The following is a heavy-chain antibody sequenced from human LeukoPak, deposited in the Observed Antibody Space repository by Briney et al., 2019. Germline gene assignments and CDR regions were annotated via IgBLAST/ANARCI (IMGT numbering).Heavy chain of an antibody. D-gene: IGHD6-19*01. V-gene: IGHV3-23*01. CDR3: AKDRSSATSGSLE. J-gene: IGHJ4*02. CDR1: VFNFTNYA. CDR2: VTGSSSNT. Sequence: GGSLRLSCAASVFNFTNYALTWVRQAPGKGLDWVSAVTGSSSNTYYADSVKVRFTISRDNSKNILYLEMNSLTVEHTPVYYFAKDRSSATSGSLEWGRGTLVTVSS.